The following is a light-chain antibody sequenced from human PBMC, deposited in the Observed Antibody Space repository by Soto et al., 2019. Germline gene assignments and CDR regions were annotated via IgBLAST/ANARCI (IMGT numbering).Light chain of an antibody. V-gene: IGKV1-39*01. Sequence: DIQMTQSPSFLSASVGDRVTITCRASQSISNYLSWYQQKPGKAPKLLIYAASSLQSGVPSRFSGSVSGTDFTLTISSLQPEDFATYYCQQTYNTPITFGQGTRLEIK. CDR3: QQTYNTPIT. J-gene: IGKJ5*01. CDR2: AAS. CDR1: QSISNY.